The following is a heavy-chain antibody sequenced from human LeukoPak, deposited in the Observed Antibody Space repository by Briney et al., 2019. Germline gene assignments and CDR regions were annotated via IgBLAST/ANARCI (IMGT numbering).Heavy chain of an antibody. J-gene: IGHJ4*02. CDR3: ASDSSDGEGLDY. D-gene: IGHD3-22*01. Sequence: PSETLSLTCTVSGGSISDYYWSWVRQPAGKGLEWIGYIYYSGSTYYNPSLKSRVTISVDTSKNQFSLKLSSVTAADTAVYCCASDSSDGEGLDYWGQGTLVTVSS. CDR2: IYYSGST. CDR1: GGSISDYY. V-gene: IGHV4-59*06.